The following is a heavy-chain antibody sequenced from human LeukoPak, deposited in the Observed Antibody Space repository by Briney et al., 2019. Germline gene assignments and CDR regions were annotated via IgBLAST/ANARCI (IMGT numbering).Heavy chain of an antibody. CDR2: IYYSGST. Sequence: SETLSLTCAVSGGSISSGDYYWSWIRQPPGKGLEWIGYIYYSGSTNYNPSLKSRVSISVDTSKNQFSLKLSSVTAADTAVYYCARLSKWGSSWYFDYWGQGTLVTVSS. J-gene: IGHJ4*02. CDR1: GGSISSGDYY. D-gene: IGHD6-13*01. CDR3: ARLSKWGSSWYFDY. V-gene: IGHV4-61*08.